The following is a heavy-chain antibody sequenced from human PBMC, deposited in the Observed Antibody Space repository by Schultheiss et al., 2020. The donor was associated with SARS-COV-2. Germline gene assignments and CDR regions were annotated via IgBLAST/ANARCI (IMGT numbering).Heavy chain of an antibody. D-gene: IGHD4-17*01. CDR1: GGSFSGYY. Sequence: SETLSLTCAVYGGSFSGYYWSWIRQPLGKGLEWIGEINHSGSTNYNPSLKSRVTISVDTSKNQFSLKLSSVTAADTAVYYCARVGPYDYGDYVTLDYWGQGTTVTVSS. J-gene: IGHJ4*03. V-gene: IGHV4-34*01. CDR2: INHSGST. CDR3: ARVGPYDYGDYVTLDY.